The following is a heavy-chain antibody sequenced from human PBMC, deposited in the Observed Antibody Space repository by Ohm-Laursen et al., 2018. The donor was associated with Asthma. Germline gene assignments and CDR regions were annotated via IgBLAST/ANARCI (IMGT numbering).Heavy chain of an antibody. CDR2: VDPEDGET. V-gene: IGHV1-69-2*01. J-gene: IGHJ4*02. D-gene: IGHD1-26*01. CDR3: AKDPQYSGSYGGIDY. Sequence: ASVKVSCKVSGYTFTDYYMHWVQQAPGKGLEWMGLVDPEDGETIYAEKFQGRVTITADTSTDTAYMELSSLRSEDTAVYYCAKDPQYSGSYGGIDYWGQGTLVTVSS. CDR1: GYTFTDYY.